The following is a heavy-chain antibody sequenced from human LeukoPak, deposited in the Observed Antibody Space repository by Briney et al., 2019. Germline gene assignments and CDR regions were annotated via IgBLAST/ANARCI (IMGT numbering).Heavy chain of an antibody. CDR3: VRMGYEDGYNYEGGAFDS. D-gene: IGHD5-24*01. Sequence: SGPTLVKPTQTLTLTWTFSGFSLTSRGVSVGWVRQPPGKALEWLALIDWDNDKYYSPSLETGLTISKDTSKNQVVLSMTNMDPVDTATFYCVRMGYEDGYNYEGGAFDSWGQGTLVSVSS. CDR1: GFSLTSRGVS. J-gene: IGHJ4*02. V-gene: IGHV2-70*13. CDR2: IDWDNDK.